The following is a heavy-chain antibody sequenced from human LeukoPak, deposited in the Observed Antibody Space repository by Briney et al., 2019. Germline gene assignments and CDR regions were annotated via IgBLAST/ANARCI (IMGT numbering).Heavy chain of an antibody. J-gene: IGHJ4*02. CDR1: GFTFSSYA. V-gene: IGHV3-30*04. D-gene: IGHD1-14*01. CDR2: ISYDGSNK. Sequence: PGRSLRLSCAASGFTFSSYAMHWVRQAPGKGLEWVAVISYDGSNKYYADSVKGRFTISRDNSKNTLYLQTNSLRAEDTAVYYCAREKNRNYFDYWGQGTLVTVSS. CDR3: AREKNRNYFDY.